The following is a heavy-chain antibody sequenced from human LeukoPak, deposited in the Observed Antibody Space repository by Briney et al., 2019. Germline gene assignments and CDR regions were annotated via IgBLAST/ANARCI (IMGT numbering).Heavy chain of an antibody. V-gene: IGHV1-69*13. CDR2: IIPIFGTA. CDR3: ARAFTMVRPRKRGDPYYYYGMDV. J-gene: IGHJ6*02. CDR1: GGTFSSYA. Sequence: ASVKVSCTASGGTFSSYAISWVRQAPGQGLEWMGGIIPIFGTANYAQKFQGRVTITADESTSTAYMELSSLRSEDTAVYYCARAFTMVRPRKRGDPYYYYGMDVWGQGTTVTVSS. D-gene: IGHD3-10*01.